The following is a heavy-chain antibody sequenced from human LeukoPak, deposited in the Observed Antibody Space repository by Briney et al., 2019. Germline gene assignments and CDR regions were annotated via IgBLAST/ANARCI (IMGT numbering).Heavy chain of an antibody. V-gene: IGHV5-51*01. CDR3: ARQRYCSSTSCYKSNWFDP. Sequence: GESLKISCKGSGYIFTSYWIGWVRQMPGKGLEWMGIIYPGDSDTRYSPSFQGQVTISADKSISTAYLQWSSLKASDTAMYYCARQRYCSSTSCYKSNWFDPWGQGTLVTVSS. D-gene: IGHD2-2*02. J-gene: IGHJ5*02. CDR1: GYIFTSYW. CDR2: IYPGDSDT.